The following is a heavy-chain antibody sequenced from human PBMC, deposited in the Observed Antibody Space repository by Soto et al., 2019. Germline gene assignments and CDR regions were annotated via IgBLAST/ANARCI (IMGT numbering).Heavy chain of an antibody. CDR2: LHSGGDT. V-gene: IGHV3-53*04. J-gene: IGHJ6*02. CDR3: ARDGPYYYASRMDV. D-gene: IGHD3-10*01. Sequence: EVQLVESGGGLVQPGGSLRLSCAASGIPVSSNYMTWVRQAQGKGLEWVSVLHSGGDTYYANSVKGRFTISRHDSTNTLFLQMNSLTPEDTAVYYCARDGPYYYASRMDVWGQGTTVTVSS. CDR1: GIPVSSNY.